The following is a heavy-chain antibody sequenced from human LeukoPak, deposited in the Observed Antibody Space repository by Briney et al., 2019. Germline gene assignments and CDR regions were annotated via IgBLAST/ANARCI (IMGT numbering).Heavy chain of an antibody. D-gene: IGHD3-22*01. CDR2: ISSSSTTM. CDR1: GFIFSGYS. V-gene: IGHV3-48*04. Sequence: GGSLRLSCAASGFIFSGYSMNWVRQAPGKGLEWISYISSSSTTMYYADSVKGRFTISRDNAKNSLYLQMNSLRAEDTAVYYCARCFDYYDSSGPLERVCAFDIWGQGTMVTVSS. CDR3: ARCFDYYDSSGPLERVCAFDI. J-gene: IGHJ3*02.